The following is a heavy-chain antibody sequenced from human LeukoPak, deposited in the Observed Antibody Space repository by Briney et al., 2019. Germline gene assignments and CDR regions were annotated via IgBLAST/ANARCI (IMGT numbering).Heavy chain of an antibody. CDR1: GGSISSGGYY. V-gene: IGHV4-61*08. CDR3: ARHRSGSGSYFDY. J-gene: IGHJ4*02. D-gene: IGHD3-10*01. Sequence: SETLSLTCTVSGGSISSGGYYWSWIRQHPGKGLEWIGYIYYSGSTNYNPSLKSRVTISVDTSKNQFSLKLSSVTAADTAVYYCARHRSGSGSYFDYWGQGTLVTVSS. CDR2: IYYSGST.